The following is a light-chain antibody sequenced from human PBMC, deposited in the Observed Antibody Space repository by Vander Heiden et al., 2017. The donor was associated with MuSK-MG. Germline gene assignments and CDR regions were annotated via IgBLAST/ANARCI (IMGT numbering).Light chain of an antibody. CDR3: AAWDDSLNGPV. J-gene: IGLJ2*01. Sequence: QSVLTQPPSASGTPGQRVTISCSGSSSNIGRNTVNWYQQLPGTAPKLRIYSNNQRPSGFPDRFSGSKSGTSASLAISGLQSEDEADYYCAAWDDSLNGPVFGGGTKLTVL. CDR2: SNN. V-gene: IGLV1-44*01. CDR1: SSNIGRNT.